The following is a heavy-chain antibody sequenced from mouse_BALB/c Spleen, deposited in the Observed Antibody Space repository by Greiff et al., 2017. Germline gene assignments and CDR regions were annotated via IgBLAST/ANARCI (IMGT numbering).Heavy chain of an antibody. CDR3: ARSIDYDAMDY. CDR1: GFTFSSFG. CDR2: ISSGSSTI. J-gene: IGHJ4*01. V-gene: IGHV5-17*02. Sequence: EVQLVESGGGLVQPGGSRKLSCAASGFTFSSFGMHWVRQAPEKGLEWVAYISSGSSTIYYADTVKGRFTISRDNPKNTLFLQMTSLRSEDTAMYYCARSIDYDAMDYWGQGTSVTVSS.